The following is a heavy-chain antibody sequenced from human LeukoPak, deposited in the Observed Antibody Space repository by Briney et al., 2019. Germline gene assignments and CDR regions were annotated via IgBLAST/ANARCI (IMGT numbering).Heavy chain of an antibody. CDR3: AKGGYGDYGSLSSY. J-gene: IGHJ4*02. CDR2: ISGSGGST. V-gene: IGHV3-23*01. CDR1: GFTFSSYA. D-gene: IGHD4-17*01. Sequence: GGSLRLSCAASGFTFSSYAMSWVRQAPGKGLEWVSAISGSGGSTYYADSVKGRFTISRDNSKNTLYLQMNSLRAEDTSVYYCAKGGYGDYGSLSSYWGQGTLVTVSS.